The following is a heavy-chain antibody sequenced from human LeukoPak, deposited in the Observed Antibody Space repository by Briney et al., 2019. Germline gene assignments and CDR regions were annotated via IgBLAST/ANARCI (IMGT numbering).Heavy chain of an antibody. CDR2: MNPNSGNT. Sequence: EASVKVSCKASGYIFASYDINWVRRATGQGLEWMGWMNPNSGNTGYAQKFQGRVTITRNTSISTTYMELSSLRSEDTAVYYCARVGSSSWFSPYYYYYYMDVWGKGTTVTVSS. D-gene: IGHD6-13*01. CDR1: GYIFASYD. J-gene: IGHJ6*03. V-gene: IGHV1-8*03. CDR3: ARVGSSSWFSPYYYYYYMDV.